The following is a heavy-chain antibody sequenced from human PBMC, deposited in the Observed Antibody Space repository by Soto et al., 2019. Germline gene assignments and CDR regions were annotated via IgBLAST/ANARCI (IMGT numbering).Heavy chain of an antibody. CDR3: AKDRRCSGGSCYKTSVY. Sequence: GGSLRLSCAASGFTFSSYAMSWVRQAPGKGLEWVSAISGSGGSTYYADSVKGRFTISRDNSKNTLYLQMNSLRAEDTAVYYCAKDRRCSGGSCYKTSVYWGQGTLVTVSS. J-gene: IGHJ4*02. CDR1: GFTFSSYA. D-gene: IGHD2-15*01. CDR2: ISGSGGST. V-gene: IGHV3-23*01.